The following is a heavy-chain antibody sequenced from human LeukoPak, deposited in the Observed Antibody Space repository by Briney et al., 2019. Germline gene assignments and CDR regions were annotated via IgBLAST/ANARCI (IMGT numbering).Heavy chain of an antibody. CDR1: GYSISSGYY. V-gene: IGHV4-38-2*02. Sequence: SETLSLTCTVSGYSISSGYYWGWIRQPPGKGLEWIGSTYHSGSTYYNPSLKSRVTISVDTSKNQFSLKLSSVTAADTAVYYCARERYDFWSGYSIDGIDYWGQGTLVTVSS. CDR2: TYHSGST. J-gene: IGHJ4*02. CDR3: ARERYDFWSGYSIDGIDY. D-gene: IGHD3-3*01.